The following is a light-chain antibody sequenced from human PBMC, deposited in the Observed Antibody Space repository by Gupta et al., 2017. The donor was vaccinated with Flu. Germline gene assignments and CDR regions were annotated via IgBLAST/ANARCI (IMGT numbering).Light chain of an antibody. Sequence: GTLFFSPGERATLSCRSSQSISSDYLAWYQQKHGQAPRLLIYSASTRATGIPDRFTGSGSGTDFTLTMSGLEPEDVAVYFCQHAGTSVYSFGQGTRMEIK. V-gene: IGKV3-20*01. CDR2: SAS. CDR1: QSISSDY. CDR3: QHAGTSVYS. J-gene: IGKJ2*01.